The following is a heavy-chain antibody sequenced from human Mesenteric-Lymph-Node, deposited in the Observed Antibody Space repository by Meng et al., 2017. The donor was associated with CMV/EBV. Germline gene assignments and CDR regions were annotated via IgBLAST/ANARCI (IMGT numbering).Heavy chain of an antibody. V-gene: IGHV3-66*02. J-gene: IGHJ3*02. CDR3: ARAPIVVVPASYAFDI. CDR1: GFPFSSFS. Sequence: GGSLRLSCVASGFPFSSFSMNWVRQAPGKGLEWASVIYSGGSTYYADSVKGRFTISRDNSKNTLYLQMNSLRAEDTAVYYCARAPIVVVPASYAFDIWGQGTMVTVSS. CDR2: IYSGGST. D-gene: IGHD2-2*01.